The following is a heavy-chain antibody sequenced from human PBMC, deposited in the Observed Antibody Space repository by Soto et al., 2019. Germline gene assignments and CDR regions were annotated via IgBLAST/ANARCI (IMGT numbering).Heavy chain of an antibody. J-gene: IGHJ4*02. CDR2: VSPTGDTV. V-gene: IGHV3-9*01. CDR1: GFRFEQYV. Sequence: VQVVASGGGLVQPGRSLRLSCAVSGFRFEQYVMHWVRQDPGKGLECVSTVSPTGDTVAYADSVEGRFTVSRDNAKISLYLQMNSLKGDDTAFYYCIKDAPNGSIDDWGQGTLVTVSS. CDR3: IKDAPNGSIDD. D-gene: IGHD3-10*01.